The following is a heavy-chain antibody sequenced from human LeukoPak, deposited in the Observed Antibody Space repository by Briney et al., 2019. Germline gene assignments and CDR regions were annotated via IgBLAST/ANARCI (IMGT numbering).Heavy chain of an antibody. CDR2: ISSSGDT. D-gene: IGHD5-12*01. CDR1: GFTFRKFD. V-gene: IGHV3-13*04. Sequence: GGSLRLSCAASGFTFRKFDMHWVRQATGKGLEWVSGISSSGDTFYQDSVKGRFTISRENGENSLFLQLNSLRTGDTAVYYCVRALYNSGQFDPWGRGTLVTVSS. CDR3: VRALYNSGQFDP. J-gene: IGHJ5*02.